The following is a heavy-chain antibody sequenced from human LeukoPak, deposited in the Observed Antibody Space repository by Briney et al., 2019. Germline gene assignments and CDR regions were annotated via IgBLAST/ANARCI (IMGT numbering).Heavy chain of an antibody. V-gene: IGHV1-8*01. CDR1: GYTFTSYD. Sequence: ASVKASCKASGYTFTSYDINWVRQATGQGLEWMGWMNPNSGNTGYARKFQGRVTMTRNTSISTAYMELSSLRSEDTAVYYCARASGSGRNWFDPWGQGTLVTVSS. CDR3: ARASGSGRNWFDP. CDR2: MNPNSGNT. J-gene: IGHJ5*02. D-gene: IGHD3-10*01.